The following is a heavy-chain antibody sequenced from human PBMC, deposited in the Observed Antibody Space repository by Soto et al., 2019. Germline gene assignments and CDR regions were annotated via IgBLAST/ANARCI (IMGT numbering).Heavy chain of an antibody. V-gene: IGHV3-23*01. J-gene: IGHJ4*02. CDR1: GFTFSSYA. Sequence: GGSLRLSCAASGFTFSSYAMRWVRQAPGKGLEWVSAISGNGGSTHYADTVKGRFTISRDNSKNTLYLQMNSLRAEDTAVYYCENDQGEAFDYWGQGTLVTVPS. D-gene: IGHD3-16*01. CDR2: ISGNGGST. CDR3: ENDQGEAFDY.